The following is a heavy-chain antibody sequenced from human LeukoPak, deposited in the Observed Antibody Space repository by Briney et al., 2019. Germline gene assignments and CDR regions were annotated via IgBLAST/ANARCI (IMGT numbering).Heavy chain of an antibody. CDR1: GFIFSSYW. CDR3: ARGLVPPDY. Sequence: GGSLRLSCAASGFIFSSYWMSWARQAPGKGLEWVAKIKEDGSEKYYVDSVKDRFTISRDNAKNSLYLQMSSLRAEDTAVYYCARGLVPPDYWGQGTLVTVSS. J-gene: IGHJ4*02. V-gene: IGHV3-7*01. CDR2: IKEDGSEK. D-gene: IGHD3-9*01.